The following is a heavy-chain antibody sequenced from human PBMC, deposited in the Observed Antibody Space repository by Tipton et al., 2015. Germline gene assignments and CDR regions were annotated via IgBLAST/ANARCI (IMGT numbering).Heavy chain of an antibody. V-gene: IGHV1-18*01. CDR1: GYTFTSYG. Sequence: QLVQSGAEVKKPGASVKVSCKASGYTFTSYGISWVRQAPGQGLEWMGWISAYNGNTNYAQKLQGRVTMTTDTSTSTAYMEIGSLRFDDTAVYYCARESRGSSWYFHYGMDVWGQGTTVTVS. J-gene: IGHJ6*02. CDR3: ARESRGSSWYFHYGMDV. CDR2: ISAYNGNT. D-gene: IGHD3-22*01.